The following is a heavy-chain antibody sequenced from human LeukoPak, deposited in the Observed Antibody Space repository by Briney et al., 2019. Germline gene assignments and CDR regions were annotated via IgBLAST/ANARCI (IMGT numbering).Heavy chain of an antibody. CDR3: ARDDYDFWSGSTDY. Sequence: PGTSLRLSCAASGFTFSSYWMSWVRQAPGKGLEWVANIKQDGSEKYYVDSVKGRFTISRDNAKNSLYLQMNSLRAEDTAVYYCARDDYDFWSGSTDYWGQGTLVTVSS. CDR2: IKQDGSEK. V-gene: IGHV3-7*01. CDR1: GFTFSSYW. J-gene: IGHJ4*02. D-gene: IGHD3-3*01.